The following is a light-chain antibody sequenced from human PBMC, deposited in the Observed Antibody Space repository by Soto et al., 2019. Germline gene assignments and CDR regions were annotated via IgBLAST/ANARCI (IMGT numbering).Light chain of an antibody. J-gene: IGKJ4*01. CDR1: QSVSSY. CDR2: DAS. CDR3: QQRSNWPLT. V-gene: IGKV3-11*01. Sequence: EIVLTQSPATLSLSPGERATLSCRASQSVSSYLAWYQQKPGQAPRLLIYDASNRATGIPARFSGSGSVTDLTLTISSLEPEDYGVYYCQQRSNWPLTFGGGTKVEIK.